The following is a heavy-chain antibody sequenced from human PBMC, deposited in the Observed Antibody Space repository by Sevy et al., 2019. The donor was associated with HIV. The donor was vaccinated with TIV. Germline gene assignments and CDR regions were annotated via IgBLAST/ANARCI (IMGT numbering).Heavy chain of an antibody. CDR2: LNAGTGNT. CDR1: GYTFTSYA. Sequence: ASVKVSCKASGYTFTSYAMHWVRQAPGQRLEWMGWLNAGTGNTKYSQKFQGRVTITRVTSASTAYMELSSLRSEDTAVYYCARVIFGSGLDYWGQGTLVTVSS. V-gene: IGHV1-3*01. J-gene: IGHJ4*02. CDR3: ARVIFGSGLDY. D-gene: IGHD3-3*01.